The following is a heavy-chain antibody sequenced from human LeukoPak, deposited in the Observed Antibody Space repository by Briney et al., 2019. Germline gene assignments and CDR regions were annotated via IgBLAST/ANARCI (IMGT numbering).Heavy chain of an antibody. J-gene: IGHJ3*02. D-gene: IGHD2-2*01. CDR3: ARARSTDIVVVPAAHDAFDI. Sequence: SETLSLTCTVSGGSISSGDYYWSWIRQPPGKGLEWIGNIYYSGSTYYNPSLKSRVTISVDTSKNQFSLKLSSVTAADTAVYYCARARSTDIVVVPAAHDAFDIWGQGTMVTVSS. CDR2: IYYSGST. V-gene: IGHV4-30-4*08. CDR1: GGSISSGDYY.